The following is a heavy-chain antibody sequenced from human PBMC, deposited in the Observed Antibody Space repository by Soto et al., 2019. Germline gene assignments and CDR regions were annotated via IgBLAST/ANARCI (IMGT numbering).Heavy chain of an antibody. Sequence: GESLKISCKGSGYSFTSYWIGWVLQMPGKGLEWMGIIYPGDSDTRYSPSFQGQVTISADKSISTAYLQWSSLKASDTATYYCARVQQQLALYYWGQGTLVTVSS. V-gene: IGHV5-51*01. CDR2: IYPGDSDT. CDR1: GYSFTSYW. D-gene: IGHD6-13*01. J-gene: IGHJ4*02. CDR3: ARVQQQLALYY.